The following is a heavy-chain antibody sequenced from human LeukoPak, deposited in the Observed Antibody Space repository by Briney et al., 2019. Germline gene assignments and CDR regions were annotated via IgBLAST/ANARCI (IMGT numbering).Heavy chain of an antibody. J-gene: IGHJ4*02. D-gene: IGHD3-22*01. Sequence: ASVKVSCKASGYTFTTYGISWVRQAPGQGLEWMGWISAYNGNTNYAQKLQGRVTMTTDTSTSTAYMELRNLRSDDTAVYYCARGRITYYYDSSGFTWVDYWGQGTLVTVSS. CDR2: ISAYNGNT. CDR1: GYTFTTYG. V-gene: IGHV1-18*04. CDR3: ARGRITYYYDSSGFTWVDY.